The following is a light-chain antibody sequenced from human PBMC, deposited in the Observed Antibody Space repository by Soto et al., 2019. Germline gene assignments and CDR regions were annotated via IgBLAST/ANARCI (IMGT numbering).Light chain of an antibody. CDR3: SSYAGINNLGV. CDR1: SSDVGGYNY. Sequence: QSVLTQPRSVSGSPGQSVTISCTGTSSDVGGYNYVSWYQQHPGKAPKLMIYDVSKRPSGVPDRFSGSKSGNTASLTVSGLQAEDEVDYYCSSYAGINNLGVFGTGTKLTVL. J-gene: IGLJ1*01. V-gene: IGLV2-11*01. CDR2: DVS.